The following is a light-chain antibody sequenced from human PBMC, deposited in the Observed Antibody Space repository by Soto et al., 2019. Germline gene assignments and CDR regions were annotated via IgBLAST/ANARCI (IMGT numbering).Light chain of an antibody. V-gene: IGKV1-39*01. CDR3: QQSYSTLFS. J-gene: IGKJ3*01. Sequence: DIQMTQSPSSLSASVGDRVTITCRASQTIIRYLNWYQHKPGRAPNLLIYAASSLQSGVPSRFSGSGSGTDFTLTISSLQPEDSAPYYCQQSYSTLFSFGPGTQVEI. CDR1: QTIIRY. CDR2: AAS.